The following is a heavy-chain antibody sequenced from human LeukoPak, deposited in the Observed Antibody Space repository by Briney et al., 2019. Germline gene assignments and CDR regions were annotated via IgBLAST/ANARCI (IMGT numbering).Heavy chain of an antibody. J-gene: IGHJ6*02. Sequence: SVKVSCKASGGTFSSYAISWVRQAPGQGLEWMGRIIPILGIANYAQKFQGRVTITADKSTSTAYMELSSLRSEDTAVYYCARASTVTTGYYYYGMDVWGQGTTVTVSS. CDR2: IIPILGIA. D-gene: IGHD4-17*01. V-gene: IGHV1-69*04. CDR1: GGTFSSYA. CDR3: ARASTVTTGYYYYGMDV.